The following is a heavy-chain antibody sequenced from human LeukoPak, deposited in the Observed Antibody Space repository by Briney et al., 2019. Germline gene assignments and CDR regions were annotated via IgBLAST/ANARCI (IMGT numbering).Heavy chain of an antibody. V-gene: IGHV3-74*01. CDR2: IKSDSTYT. CDR1: GFTFSRHW. CDR3: ARDAEDSSGWSFDY. D-gene: IGHD6-19*01. Sequence: GGSLRLSCAASGFTFSRHWMYGVRQVPGKGAVWGSRIKSDSTYTSYADSVKGRFTISRDNAKNTLFLQMSNLRAEDTAFYYCARDAEDSSGWSFDYWGHGTLVTVSS. J-gene: IGHJ4*01.